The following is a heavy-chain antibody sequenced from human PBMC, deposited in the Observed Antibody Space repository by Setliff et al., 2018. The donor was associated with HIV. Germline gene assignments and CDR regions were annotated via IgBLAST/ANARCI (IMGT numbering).Heavy chain of an antibody. CDR1: GGSISSRSYY. D-gene: IGHD1-7*01. J-gene: IGHJ6*03. V-gene: IGHV4-39*01. CDR2: IYYSGST. CDR3: ARVGGTTWGVYYYYYMDV. Sequence: ETLSLTCTVSGGSISSRSYYWGWIRQPPGKGLEWIGSIYYSGSTDYDPSLKSRVTISVDTSKNQFSLKLSSVTAADTAVYYCARVGGTTWGVYYYYYMDVWGKGTTVTVSS.